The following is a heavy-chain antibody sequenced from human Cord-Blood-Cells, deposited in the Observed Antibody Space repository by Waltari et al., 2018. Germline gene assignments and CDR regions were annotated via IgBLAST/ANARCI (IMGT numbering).Heavy chain of an antibody. D-gene: IGHD1-26*01. CDR2: INHSGST. CDR3: ARCIVGATVDY. Sequence: QVQLQQSGAGLLKPSEPLSPTCAVYGGSFSGYYWCWIRQPPGKGLEWIGEINHSGSTNYNPSLKSRVTISVDTSKNQFSLKLSSVTAADTAVYYCARCIVGATVDYWGQGTLVTVSS. CDR1: GGSFSGYY. V-gene: IGHV4-34*01. J-gene: IGHJ4*02.